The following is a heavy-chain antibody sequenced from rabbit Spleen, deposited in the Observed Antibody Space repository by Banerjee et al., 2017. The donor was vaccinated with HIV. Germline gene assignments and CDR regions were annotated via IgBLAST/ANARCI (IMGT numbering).Heavy chain of an antibody. CDR3: ARGGGL. CDR1: GFDLNSYY. V-gene: IGHV1S7*01. Sequence: QSLEESGGDLVKPGASLTLTCTASGFDLNSYYMSWVRQAPGKGLEWIGYIDPVFGSAYYASWVNGRFSISRENTQNTVSLQLNSLTAADTATYFCARGGGLWGQGTLVTVS. J-gene: IGHJ3*01. CDR2: IDPVFGSA.